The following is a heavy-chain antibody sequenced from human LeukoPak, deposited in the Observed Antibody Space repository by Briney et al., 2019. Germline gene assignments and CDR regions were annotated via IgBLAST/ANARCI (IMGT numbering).Heavy chain of an antibody. J-gene: IGHJ3*02. D-gene: IGHD3-9*01. Sequence: ASVKVSCKASGYTFTSYDINWVRQATGQGLEWMGWMNPNSGNTGYAQKFQGRVTMTRDTSTSTVYMELSSLRSEDTAVYYCARAGYDILTGYYNDAFDIWGQGTMVTVSS. V-gene: IGHV1-8*02. CDR3: ARAGYDILTGYYNDAFDI. CDR1: GYTFTSYD. CDR2: MNPNSGNT.